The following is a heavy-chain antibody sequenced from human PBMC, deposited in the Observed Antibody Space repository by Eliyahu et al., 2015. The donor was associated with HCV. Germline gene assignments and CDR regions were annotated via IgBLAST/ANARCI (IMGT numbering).Heavy chain of an antibody. CDR3: AKDSYYDFWSGYQ. D-gene: IGHD3-3*01. Sequence: EVQLLESGGGLVQPGGSLRLSCAASGFTFSSYAMGWVRQAPGKGLEGVSAISGSGGSTYYADSVKGRFTISRDNSKNTLYLQMNSLRAEDTAVYYCAKDSYYDFWSGYQWGQGTLVTVSS. CDR2: ISGSGGST. J-gene: IGHJ4*02. V-gene: IGHV3-23*01. CDR1: GFTFSSYA.